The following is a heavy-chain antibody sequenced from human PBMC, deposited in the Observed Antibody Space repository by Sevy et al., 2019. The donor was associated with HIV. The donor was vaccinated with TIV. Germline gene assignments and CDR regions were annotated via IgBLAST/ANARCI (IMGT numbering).Heavy chain of an antibody. CDR2: INPNSSGT. J-gene: IGHJ5*02. CDR3: ARERAYCSGGACNPRGWFDP. Sequence: ASVKVSCKASGYTFTGYYMHWVRQAPGQGLEWMGWINPNSSGTNYAQKFQGRDTMTRDTSISTAYMELSRLRSDDTAVYYCARERAYCSGGACNPRGWFDPWGQGTLVTVSS. CDR1: GYTFTGYY. D-gene: IGHD2-15*01. V-gene: IGHV1-2*02.